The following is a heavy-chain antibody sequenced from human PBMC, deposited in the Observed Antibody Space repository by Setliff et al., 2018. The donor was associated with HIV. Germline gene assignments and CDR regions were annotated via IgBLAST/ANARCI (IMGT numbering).Heavy chain of an antibody. D-gene: IGHD3-22*01. Sequence: GGSLRLSCAASGFTFSNYAMSWVRQAPGEGLEWVSAILSTGERTFYADSVKGRFTISRDNSKNSLYLQMNSLRAEDTAEYYCAKELAASGLGYFDSWGRGILVTVPQ. CDR2: ILSTGERT. J-gene: IGHJ4*02. V-gene: IGHV3-23*01. CDR1: GFTFSNYA. CDR3: AKELAASGLGYFDS.